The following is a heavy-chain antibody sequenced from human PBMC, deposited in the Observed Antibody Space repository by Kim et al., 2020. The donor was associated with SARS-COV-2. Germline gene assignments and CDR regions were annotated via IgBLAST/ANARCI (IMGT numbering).Heavy chain of an antibody. Sequence: GGSLRLSCATSGFTFSAYDMNWVRQAPGKGLEWLSFITKSSTPIYYADSVKGRFTISRDNAKNSLYLQMNSLRDEDTALYYCVRDRMGGAFDMWGQGTMV. CDR2: ITKSSTPI. D-gene: IGHD3-16*01. J-gene: IGHJ3*02. V-gene: IGHV3-48*02. CDR3: VRDRMGGAFDM. CDR1: GFTFSAYD.